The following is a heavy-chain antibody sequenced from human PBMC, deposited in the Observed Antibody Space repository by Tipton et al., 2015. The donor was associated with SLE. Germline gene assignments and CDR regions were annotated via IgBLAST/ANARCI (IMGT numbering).Heavy chain of an antibody. CDR3: ARGPDYSNYYFYRMVV. J-gene: IGHJ6*02. V-gene: IGHV4-4*02. CDR2: IYHSGTT. Sequence: TLSLTCAVSGGSINSYNWWTWVRQPPGKGLEWIGEIYHSGTTNYNPSLKSRITISLDKSNNHFSLRLSSLTAADTAVYYCARGPDYSNYYFYRMVVWGQGTTVTVSS. D-gene: IGHD4-11*01. CDR1: GGSINSYNW.